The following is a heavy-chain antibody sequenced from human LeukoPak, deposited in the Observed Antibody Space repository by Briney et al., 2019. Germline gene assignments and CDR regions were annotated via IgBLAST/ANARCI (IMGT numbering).Heavy chain of an antibody. CDR1: GFTFSNYG. CDR3: ARGAYCSGSRCPGAFDI. CDR2: IWYDGSNK. J-gene: IGHJ3*02. Sequence: PGGSLRLSCAASGFTFSNYGMHWVRQAPGKGLEWVAIIWYDGSNKYYADSVKGRFTISRDNSKNTLYLQMNSLRAEDTAVYYCARGAYCSGSRCPGAFDIWGQGTMVTVSS. D-gene: IGHD2-15*01. V-gene: IGHV3-33*01.